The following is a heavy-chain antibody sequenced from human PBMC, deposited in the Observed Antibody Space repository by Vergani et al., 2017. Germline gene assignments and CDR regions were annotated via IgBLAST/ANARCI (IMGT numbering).Heavy chain of an antibody. CDR1: GFTFSTYA. CDR2: ITGGGGST. Sequence: EVQLLESGGSLKQPGGSVRLSCAASGFTFSTYAMHWVRQAPGKGLEWVSAITGGGGSTYYADSFKGRFIISRDNSRDTLYLQMNSLRPEDTATYYCVNDAGSYGDFVYAWCQGALVTVSS. J-gene: IGHJ5*02. CDR3: VNDAGSYGDFVYA. V-gene: IGHV3-23*01. D-gene: IGHD1-26*01.